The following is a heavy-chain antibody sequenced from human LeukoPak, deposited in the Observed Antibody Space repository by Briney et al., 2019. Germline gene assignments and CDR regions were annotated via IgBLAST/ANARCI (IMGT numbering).Heavy chain of an antibody. CDR2: IYYSGST. V-gene: IGHV4-59*01. CDR1: GGSISSYY. CDR3: ARAFHRGVIDY. Sequence: SETLSLTCTVSGGSISSYYWSWIRQPPGKRLEWIGYIYYSGSTNYNPSLKSRVTISVDTSKNQFSLKLSSVTAADTAVYYCARAFHRGVIDYWGQGTLVTVSS. J-gene: IGHJ4*02. D-gene: IGHD3-10*01.